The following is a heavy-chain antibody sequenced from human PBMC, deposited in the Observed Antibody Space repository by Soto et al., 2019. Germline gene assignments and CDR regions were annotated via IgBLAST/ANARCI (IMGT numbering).Heavy chain of an antibody. V-gene: IGHV3-30-3*01. CDR3: ARDSGSYEMTYYFDY. D-gene: IGHD1-26*01. J-gene: IGHJ4*02. CDR1: GFTFSSYA. Sequence: GGSLRLSCAASGFTFSSYAMHWVRQAPGKGLEWVAVISYDGSNKYYADSVKGRFTISRDNSKNTLYLQMNSLRAEDTAVYYCARDSGSYEMTYYFDYWGQGTLVTVSS. CDR2: ISYDGSNK.